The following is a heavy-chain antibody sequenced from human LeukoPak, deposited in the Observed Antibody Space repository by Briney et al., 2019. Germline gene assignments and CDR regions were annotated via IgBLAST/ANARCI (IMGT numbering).Heavy chain of an antibody. CDR1: GFTFSSYS. CDR3: AVPSYGYLPDY. D-gene: IGHD5-18*01. Sequence: GGSLRLSCAASGFTFSSYSMNWVRQAPGKGLEWVAVISYDGSNKYYADSVKGRFTISRDNSKNTLYLQMNSLRAEDTAVYYCAVPSYGYLPDYWGQGTLVTVSS. CDR2: ISYDGSNK. J-gene: IGHJ4*02. V-gene: IGHV3-30*03.